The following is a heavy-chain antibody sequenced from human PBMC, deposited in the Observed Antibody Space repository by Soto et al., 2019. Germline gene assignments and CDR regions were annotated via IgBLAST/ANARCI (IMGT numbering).Heavy chain of an antibody. CDR3: ASGYSGYDPSYYGMDV. CDR1: GYTFTGYY. V-gene: IGHV1-2*02. D-gene: IGHD5-12*01. J-gene: IGHJ6*02. CDR2: INPNSGGT. Sequence: ASVKVSFKASGYTFTGYYMHWVRQAPGQGLEWMGWINPNSGGTNYAQKFQGRVTMTRDTSISTAYMELSRLRSDDTAVYYCASGYSGYDPSYYGMDVWGQGTTVTVSS.